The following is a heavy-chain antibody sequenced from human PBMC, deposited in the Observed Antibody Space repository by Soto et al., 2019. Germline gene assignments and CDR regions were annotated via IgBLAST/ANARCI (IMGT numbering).Heavy chain of an antibody. D-gene: IGHD6-19*01. CDR2: ISSSGSTI. CDR1: GFTFSSYE. V-gene: IGHV3-48*03. J-gene: IGHJ3*02. Sequence: EVQLVESGGCLVQPGGSLRLSCAASGFTFSSYEMNWVRQAPGKGLEWVSYISSSGSTIYYADSVKGRFTISRDNAKNSLYLQMNSLRAEDTAVYYCARGSGWYLDDAFDIWGQGTMVTVSS. CDR3: ARGSGWYLDDAFDI.